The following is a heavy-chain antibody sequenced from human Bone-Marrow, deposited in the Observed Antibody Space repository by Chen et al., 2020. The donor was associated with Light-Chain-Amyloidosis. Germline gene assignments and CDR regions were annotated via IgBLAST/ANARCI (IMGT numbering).Heavy chain of an antibody. D-gene: IGHD2-8*01. CDR3: ARGRLNGFDI. CDR2: TYRGSE. J-gene: IGHJ3*02. Sequence: VQLQQPGPGLAKTSQTLPLTCAISWEDVSSNSAAWNWIRQYPLRGLEWLGRTYRGSEDYAEFVKSRITINPDTYKNQFSLQLNSVTPEDTAVYYCARGRLNGFDIWGQGTMVTVSS. V-gene: IGHV6-1*01. CDR1: WEDVSSNSAA.